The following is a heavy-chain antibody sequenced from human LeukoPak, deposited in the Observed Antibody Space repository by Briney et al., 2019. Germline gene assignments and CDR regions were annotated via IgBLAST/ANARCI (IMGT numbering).Heavy chain of an antibody. J-gene: IGHJ4*02. CDR2: IIPIFGTA. CDR3: ARVPRELGAY. CDR1: GGTFSSYA. Sequence: GSSVKVSCKASGGTFSSYAISWVRQAPGQGLEWMGGIIPIFGTANYAQKFQGRVTITTDESTSTAYMELSSLRSDDTAVYYCARVPRELGAYWGQGTLVTVSS. V-gene: IGHV1-69*05. D-gene: IGHD3-16*01.